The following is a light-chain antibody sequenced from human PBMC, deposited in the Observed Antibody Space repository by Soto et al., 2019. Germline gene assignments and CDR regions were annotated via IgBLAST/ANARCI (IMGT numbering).Light chain of an antibody. J-gene: IGLJ1*01. CDR1: SSDVGGYNY. Sequence: QSVLTQPPSASGSPGQSVAISCTGTSSDVGGYNYVSWYQQHPGKAPKLMIYEVNKRPSGVPDRFSGSKSGNTASLTVSGVQADVVVGYYCRSYASSRNVFRTGPNVTVL. V-gene: IGLV2-8*01. CDR2: EVN. CDR3: RSYASSRNV.